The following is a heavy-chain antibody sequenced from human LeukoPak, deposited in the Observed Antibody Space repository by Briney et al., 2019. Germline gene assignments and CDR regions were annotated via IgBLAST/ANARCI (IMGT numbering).Heavy chain of an antibody. CDR3: ARDNGHKGVDH. V-gene: IGHV1-18*01. J-gene: IGHJ4*02. CDR1: GYTFSIYG. D-gene: IGHD2-21*01. Sequence: ASVKVSCKASGYTFSIYGISWLRQAPGQGLEWLGWIGPWNGNTSYAQKFQGRVTMTADTSTSTLYMEVRSLRSDDTAVYYCARDNGHKGVDHWGQGTLVLVSS. CDR2: IGPWNGNT.